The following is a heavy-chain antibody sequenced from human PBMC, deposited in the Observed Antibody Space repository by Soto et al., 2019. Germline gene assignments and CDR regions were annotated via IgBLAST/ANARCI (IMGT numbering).Heavy chain of an antibody. D-gene: IGHD5-12*01. Sequence: SVKVSCKASGGTFSSCGMSWVRQAPGQGLEWMGGIIPVFGRPNYAQRFRGGLTITADESTNTSYMELIDLTSEDTAVYYCAREASGYDFWGQGTQVTVSS. CDR1: GGTFSSCG. CDR2: IIPVFGRP. V-gene: IGHV1-69*13. J-gene: IGHJ1*01. CDR3: AREASGYDF.